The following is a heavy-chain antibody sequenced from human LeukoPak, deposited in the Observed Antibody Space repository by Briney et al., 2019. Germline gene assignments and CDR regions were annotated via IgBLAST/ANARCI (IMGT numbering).Heavy chain of an antibody. Sequence: GGSLRLSCAASGFTFSTYWMTWVRQAPGKGLEWVSGFSARGGSTYYADSVKGRFTISRDNSKTTLYLQMNSLRGEDTAVYYCAKSTEGSPCYFDHWGQGTLVTVFS. CDR2: FSARGGST. J-gene: IGHJ4*02. V-gene: IGHV3-23*01. CDR1: GFTFSTYW. CDR3: AKSTEGSPCYFDH.